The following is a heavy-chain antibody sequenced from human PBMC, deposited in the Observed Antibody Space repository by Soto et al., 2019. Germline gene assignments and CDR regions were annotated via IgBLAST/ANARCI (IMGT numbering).Heavy chain of an antibody. Sequence: GGSLRLSCAASGFTFSSYAMHWVRQAPGKGLEWVAVISYDGSNKYYADSVKGRFTISRDNSKNTLYLQMNSLRAEDTAVYYCARDGLYSYGILDYWGQGTLVTVSS. CDR3: ARDGLYSYGILDY. D-gene: IGHD5-18*01. CDR1: GFTFSSYA. J-gene: IGHJ4*02. CDR2: ISYDGSNK. V-gene: IGHV3-30-3*01.